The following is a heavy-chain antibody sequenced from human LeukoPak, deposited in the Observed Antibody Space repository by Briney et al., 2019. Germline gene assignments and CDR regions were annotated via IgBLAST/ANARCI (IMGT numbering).Heavy chain of an antibody. D-gene: IGHD5-12*01. J-gene: IGHJ6*03. CDR1: GFTFSSYG. V-gene: IGHV3-30*02. Sequence: GGSLRLSCAASGFTFSSYGMHWVRQAPGKGLEWVAFIRYDGSNKYYADSVKGRFTISRDNSKNTLYLQMNSLRAEDTAVYYCAKTVATTYYYYYYMDVWGKGTTVTIPS. CDR2: IRYDGSNK. CDR3: AKTVATTYYYYYYMDV.